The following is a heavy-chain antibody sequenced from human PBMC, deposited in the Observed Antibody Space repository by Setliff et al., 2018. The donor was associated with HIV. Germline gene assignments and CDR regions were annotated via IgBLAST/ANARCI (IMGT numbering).Heavy chain of an antibody. CDR3: AKRAVQDGTVTSSNWFES. CDR1: GGSISSYY. V-gene: IGHV4-59*04. J-gene: IGHJ5*01. CDR2: IYYSGST. D-gene: IGHD1-7*01. Sequence: SETLSLTCTVSGGSISSYYWSWIRQPPGKGLEWIGNIYYSGSTYYNPSLKSRVTMSTDTPNNRFALKLTSVTAADTAVYYCAKRAVQDGTVTSSNWFESWGQGTLVTVSS.